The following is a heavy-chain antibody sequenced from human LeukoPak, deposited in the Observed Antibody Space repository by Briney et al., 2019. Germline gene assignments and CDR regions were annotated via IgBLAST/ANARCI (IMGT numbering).Heavy chain of an antibody. CDR1: GFTFSSYA. V-gene: IGHV3-23*01. CDR2: ISGGGGST. J-gene: IGHJ3*02. Sequence: GGSLRLSCAASGFTFSSYAMSWVRQAPGKGLEWISAISGGGGSTYYADSVKGRFTISRDNSKNTLYLQMNSLRAEDTAVYYCAKSRSWYDAFDIWGQGTTVTVSS. CDR3: AKSRSWYDAFDI. D-gene: IGHD6-13*01.